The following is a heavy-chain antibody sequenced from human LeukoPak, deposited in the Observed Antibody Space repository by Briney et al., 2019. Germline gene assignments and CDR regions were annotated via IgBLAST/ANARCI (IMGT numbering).Heavy chain of an antibody. CDR2: IRSKAYGGTT. J-gene: IGHJ4*02. CDR1: GFTFGDYA. D-gene: IGHD3-10*01. Sequence: GGSLRLPCTASGFTFGDYAMSWFRQAPGKGLEWVGFIRSKAYGGTTEYAASVKGRFTISRDDSKSIAYLQMNSLKTEDTAVYYCTRAVLWFGELVDYWGQGTLVTVSS. V-gene: IGHV3-49*03. CDR3: TRAVLWFGELVDY.